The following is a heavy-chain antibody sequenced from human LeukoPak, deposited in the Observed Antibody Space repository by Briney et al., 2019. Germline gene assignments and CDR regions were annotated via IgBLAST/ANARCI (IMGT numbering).Heavy chain of an antibody. D-gene: IGHD6-13*01. Sequence: PSETLSLTCTVSGGSISSSSYYWGWIRQPPGKGLEWIGSIYYSGSTYYNPSLKSRVTISVDTSKNQFSLKLSSVTAADTAVYYCAIQSYSSSWYGYGDLNYFDYWGQGTLVTVSS. CDR1: GGSISSSSYY. J-gene: IGHJ4*02. CDR3: AIQSYSSSWYGYGDLNYFDY. CDR2: IYYSGST. V-gene: IGHV4-39*01.